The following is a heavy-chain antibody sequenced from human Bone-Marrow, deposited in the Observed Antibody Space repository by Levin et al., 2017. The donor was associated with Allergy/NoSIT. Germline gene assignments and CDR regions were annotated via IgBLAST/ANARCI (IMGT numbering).Heavy chain of an antibody. J-gene: IGHJ4*02. CDR3: ARVPRLRWRHFFS. Sequence: VASVKVSCKASGYTFTSFDMHWVRQAPGQGPEWMGWMNPNSGDTGYAQGFEGRVTLTRNTSMATAYMELDSLISEDTAVYYCARVPRLRWRHFFSWGQGTPDTVSS. V-gene: IGHV1-8*01. CDR2: MNPNSGDT. D-gene: IGHD5-24*01. CDR1: GYTFTSFD.